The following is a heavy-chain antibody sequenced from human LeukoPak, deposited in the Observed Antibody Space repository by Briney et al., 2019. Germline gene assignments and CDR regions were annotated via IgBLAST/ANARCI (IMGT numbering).Heavy chain of an antibody. CDR1: GGSISSYY. CDR2: IYYSGST. Sequence: PSETLSLTCTVSGGSISSYYWSWIRQPPGQGLEWIGYIYYSGSTNYNPSLKSRVTISVDTSKNQFSLKLSSVTAADTAVYYCARHGGHSSGWYWWDYWGQGTLVTVSS. J-gene: IGHJ4*02. V-gene: IGHV4-59*08. D-gene: IGHD6-19*01. CDR3: ARHGGHSSGWYWWDY.